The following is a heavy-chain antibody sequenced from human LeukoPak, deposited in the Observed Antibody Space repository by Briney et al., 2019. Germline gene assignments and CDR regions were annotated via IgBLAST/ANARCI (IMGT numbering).Heavy chain of an antibody. CDR1: GGSFSGYY. Sequence: PSETLSLTCAVYGGSFSGYYWSWIRQPPGKGLEWIGEINHSGSTNYNPSLKSRVNISVDTSKNQFSLKLSSVTAADTAVYYCARGGLLRSFDYWGQGTLVTVSS. CDR2: INHSGST. V-gene: IGHV4-34*01. J-gene: IGHJ4*02. CDR3: ARGGLLRSFDY. D-gene: IGHD1-14*01.